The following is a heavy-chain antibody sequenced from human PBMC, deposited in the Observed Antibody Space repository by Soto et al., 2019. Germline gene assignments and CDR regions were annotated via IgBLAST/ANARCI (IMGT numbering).Heavy chain of an antibody. Sequence: SETLSLTCTVSGGSINYSYWTWIRQPPGKGLEWIGYISYTGSANYNASLKSRLTISVDTSKNQFSLKLSSVSAADTALYYCARVNYGDYYYGMDVWGQGTTVTVSS. CDR1: GGSINYSY. CDR3: ARVNYGDYYYGMDV. CDR2: ISYTGSA. V-gene: IGHV4-59*01. J-gene: IGHJ6*02. D-gene: IGHD4-17*01.